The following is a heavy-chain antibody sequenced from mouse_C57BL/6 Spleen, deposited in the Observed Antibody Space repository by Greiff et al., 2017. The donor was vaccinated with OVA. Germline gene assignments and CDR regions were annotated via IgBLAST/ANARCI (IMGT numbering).Heavy chain of an antibody. D-gene: IGHD2-4*01. V-gene: IGHV1-69*01. CDR2: IDPSDSNT. Sequence: QVQLQQPGAELVMPGASVKLSCKASGYTFTSYWMHWVKQRPGQGLEWIGEIDPSDSNTNYNQKFKGKSTLTVDKSSSTAYMQLSSLTSEDSAVYYCARYDYDSLAYWGQGTLVTVSA. CDR1: GYTFTSYW. CDR3: ARYDYDSLAY. J-gene: IGHJ3*01.